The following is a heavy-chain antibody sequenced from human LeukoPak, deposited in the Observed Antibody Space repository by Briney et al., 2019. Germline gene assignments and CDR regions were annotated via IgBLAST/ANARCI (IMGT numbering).Heavy chain of an antibody. CDR2: IKTDGSIT. Sequence: GGSLRLSCAASGFSFSVYWMHWVRQAPGKGPVWVSRIKTDGSITDYADSVKGRFTISRDNAKNTLYLQMNSLRAEDTAVYYCAKGGTMVRGVIYYYYNMDVWGKGTTVTISS. J-gene: IGHJ6*03. CDR3: AKGGTMVRGVIYYYYNMDV. D-gene: IGHD3-10*01. V-gene: IGHV3-74*01. CDR1: GFSFSVYW.